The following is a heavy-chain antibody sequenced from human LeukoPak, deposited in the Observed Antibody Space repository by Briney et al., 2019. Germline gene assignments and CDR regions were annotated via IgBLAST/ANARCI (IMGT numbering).Heavy chain of an antibody. CDR3: AGETGTRSNYFDY. CDR2: IYYSGST. CDR1: GGPISSYY. J-gene: IGHJ4*02. D-gene: IGHD1-7*01. V-gene: IGHV4-59*01. Sequence: SETLSLTCTVSGGPISSYYWSWIRQPPGKGLEWIGYIYYSGSTNYNPSLKSRVTISVDTSKNQFSLKLSSVTAADTAVYYCAGETGTRSNYFDYWGQGTLVTVSS.